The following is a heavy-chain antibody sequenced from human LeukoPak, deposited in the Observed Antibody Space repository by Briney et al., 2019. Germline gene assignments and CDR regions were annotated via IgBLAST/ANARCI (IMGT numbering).Heavy chain of an antibody. V-gene: IGHV3-48*03. J-gene: IGHJ2*01. D-gene: IGHD3-22*01. CDR2: IRSSHRPI. CDR3: ARVVSYYDSSGSYGDWYFDL. CDR1: GFTFSTFE. Sequence: PGGSLRLSCAASGFTFSTFEMNWVRQAPGKGLEWVSYIRSSHRPIYYADSVKGRFTIARDNAQNSLYLQMNNLSAEDTAVYYCARVVSYYDSSGSYGDWYFDLWGRGTLVTVSS.